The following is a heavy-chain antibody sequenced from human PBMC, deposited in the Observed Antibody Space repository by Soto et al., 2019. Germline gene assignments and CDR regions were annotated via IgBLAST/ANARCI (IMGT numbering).Heavy chain of an antibody. J-gene: IGHJ3*02. CDR2: IGYTGDT. CDR3: ARGKRAVAAVTNQAFDI. D-gene: IGHD6-19*01. Sequence: EEHLEESGGGLVQPGGSLIVSCVASGFTFSHYDMHRVRHRPGKGLEWVSAIGYTGDTYYPDSVKGRFISSRQNAKNFMSLEMNSLSAGDTGVYYCARGKRAVAAVTNQAFDIWGRGRLVTVSS. CDR1: GFTFSHYD. V-gene: IGHV3-13*01.